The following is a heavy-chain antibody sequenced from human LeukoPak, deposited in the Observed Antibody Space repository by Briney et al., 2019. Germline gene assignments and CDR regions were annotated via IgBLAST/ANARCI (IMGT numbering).Heavy chain of an antibody. CDR3: AREKRDGYNNFDY. J-gene: IGHJ4*02. Sequence: SETLSLTCTVSGGSISSGSYYWSWIRQPAGKGLEWIGRIYTSGSTNYNSSLKSRVTISVDTSKNQFSLKLSSVTAADTAVYYCAREKRDGYNNFDYWGQGTLVTVSS. CDR2: IYTSGST. CDR1: GGSISSGSYY. D-gene: IGHD5-24*01. V-gene: IGHV4-61*02.